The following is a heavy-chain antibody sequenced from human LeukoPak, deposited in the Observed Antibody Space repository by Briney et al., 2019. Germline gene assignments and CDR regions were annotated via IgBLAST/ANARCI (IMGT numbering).Heavy chain of an antibody. CDR3: AKDVDIVATMNFDY. J-gene: IGHJ4*02. Sequence: GGSLRLSCAASGLTFSTYGMHWVRQAPGKGLEWVAFIQNDGNDKYYADSVKGRFTISKDNSKNTLYLQMNSLRAEDTAVYYCAKDVDIVATMNFDYWGQGTLVTVSS. CDR1: GLTFSTYG. CDR2: IQNDGNDK. D-gene: IGHD5-12*01. V-gene: IGHV3-30*02.